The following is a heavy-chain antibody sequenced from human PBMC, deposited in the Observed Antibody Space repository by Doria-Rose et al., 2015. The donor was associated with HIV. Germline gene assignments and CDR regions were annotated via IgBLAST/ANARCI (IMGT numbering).Heavy chain of an antibody. V-gene: IGHV2-26*01. Sequence: QVTLKESGPVLVKPTETLTLTCTVSGVSLSSPGMGVSWIRQPPGKALEWLANIFSDDERYYKPSLKSRLTISRGTSKSQVVLTMTDMDPVDTATYYCARIKSSRWYHKYYFDFWGQGTLVNVSA. CDR2: IFSDDER. CDR1: GVSLSSPGMG. D-gene: IGHD6-13*01. CDR3: ARIKSSRWYHKYYFDF. J-gene: IGHJ4*02.